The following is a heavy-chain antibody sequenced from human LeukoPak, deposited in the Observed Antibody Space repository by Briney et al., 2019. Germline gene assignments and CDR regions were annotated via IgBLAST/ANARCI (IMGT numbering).Heavy chain of an antibody. Sequence: GASVKVSCKASGYTFTSYGISWVRQATGQGLEWMGWMNPNSGNTDYAQKFQGRVTITRNTSISTAYMELSSLRSEDTAVYYCAGNRVDYYDSSGYYGGFDYWGQGTLVTVSS. V-gene: IGHV1-8*03. CDR1: GYTFTSYG. CDR3: AGNRVDYYDSSGYYGGFDY. CDR2: MNPNSGNT. D-gene: IGHD3-22*01. J-gene: IGHJ4*02.